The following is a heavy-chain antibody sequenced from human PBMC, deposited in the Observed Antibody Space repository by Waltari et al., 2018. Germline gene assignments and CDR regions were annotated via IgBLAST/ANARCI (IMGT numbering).Heavy chain of an antibody. CDR3: ARVLYDFWGGYHPNDVFDF. CDR1: GYTFTGHV. J-gene: IGHJ3*01. D-gene: IGHD3-3*01. Sequence: QVHLVQSGAEVKKPGASVTVSCKASGYTFTGHVIHWVRQAPGQGLEWVGSVNPNTGDTYSAQKFEGRVTMTRDTSISTAYLDLSRLTSDDTAVYYCARVLYDFWGGYHPNDVFDFWSQGTVVIVSS. CDR2: VNPNTGDT. V-gene: IGHV1-2*02.